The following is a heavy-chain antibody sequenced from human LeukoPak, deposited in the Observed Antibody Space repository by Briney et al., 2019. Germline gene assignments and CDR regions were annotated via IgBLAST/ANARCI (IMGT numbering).Heavy chain of an antibody. J-gene: IGHJ4*02. CDR2: IFYSGTT. V-gene: IGHV4-39*01. CDR3: ARHLYSGSYYF. D-gene: IGHD1-26*01. Sequence: ETESLTCTVSGGSISSNSHYWGWIRQTPGKGLEWIGSIFYSGTTYYNPSLKSRATISIDTSKNQFSLKLSSVTAADTAVYYCARHLYSGSYYFWGQGTLATVPS. CDR1: GGSISSNSHY.